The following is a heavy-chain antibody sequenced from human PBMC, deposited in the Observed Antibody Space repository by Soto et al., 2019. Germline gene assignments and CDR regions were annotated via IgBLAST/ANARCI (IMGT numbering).Heavy chain of an antibody. CDR2: IYHSGST. V-gene: IGHV4-30-2*01. J-gene: IGHJ6*02. CDR1: GGSISSGGYS. CDR3: ARAHYGDYGYGMDV. Sequence: QLQLQESGSGLVKPSQTLSLTCAVSGGSISSGGYSWSWIRQPPGKGLEWIGYIYHSGSTYYNPSLTSRVTISVDRSKHQLSLKLSSVSAADTAVYYCARAHYGDYGYGMDVWGQGTTVTVSS. D-gene: IGHD4-17*01.